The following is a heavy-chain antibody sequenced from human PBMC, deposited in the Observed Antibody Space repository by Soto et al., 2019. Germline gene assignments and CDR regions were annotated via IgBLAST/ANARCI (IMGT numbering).Heavy chain of an antibody. D-gene: IGHD1-26*01. CDR3: ARAPRLGATSSALEL. CDR1: GGTFSSYA. Sequence: QVQLVQSGAEVKKPGSSVKVSCKASGGTFSSYAISWVRQAPGQGLEWMGGIIPILGTANYAQKFQGRVTLTADEPTSTADMELSSLRSKDTAVYYCARAPRLGATSSALELWGQGTMVTVSS. V-gene: IGHV1-69*12. J-gene: IGHJ3*01. CDR2: IIPILGTA.